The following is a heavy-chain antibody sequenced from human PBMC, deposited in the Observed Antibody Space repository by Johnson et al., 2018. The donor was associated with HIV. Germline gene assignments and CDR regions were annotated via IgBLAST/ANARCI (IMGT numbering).Heavy chain of an antibody. J-gene: IGHJ3*01. D-gene: IGHD3-22*01. CDR1: GFTFSDYY. CDR3: ARYHYYDSRLNDAFDV. CDR2: VIYSGGTI. V-gene: IGHV3-11*04. Sequence: QVQLVESGGGLVKPGGSLRLSCAASGFTFSDYYMSWIRQAPGKGLEWVSVIYSGGTIYYADSVKGRFTISRDNAMNSLYLQMNSLRAEDTAVYYCARYHYYDSRLNDAFDVWGQGTMVTVSS.